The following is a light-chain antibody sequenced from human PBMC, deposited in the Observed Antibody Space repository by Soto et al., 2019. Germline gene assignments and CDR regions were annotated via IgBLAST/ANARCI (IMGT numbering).Light chain of an antibody. J-gene: IGKJ3*01. V-gene: IGKV3-20*01. CDR3: QHYGSSPFT. Sequence: EIVLTQSPGTLSWSPGDRATISCRASQSVNSRYLAWYQQKPGQAPRLLIYGASTRATGIPDRFSGSGSGTDFTLTISRVEPEDFAVYYCQHYGSSPFTFGPGTKVDIK. CDR2: GAS. CDR1: QSVNSRY.